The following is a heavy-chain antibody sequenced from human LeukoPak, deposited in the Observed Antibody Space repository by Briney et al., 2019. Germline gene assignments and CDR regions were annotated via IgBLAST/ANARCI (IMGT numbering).Heavy chain of an antibody. CDR2: IRSKAHGGTT. CDR3: ARDQVYYDFWSAY. V-gene: IGHV3-49*04. J-gene: IGHJ4*02. CDR1: GFTFCDYS. D-gene: IGHD3-3*01. Sequence: PGRSLRLSCTGSGFTFCDYSMNWVRQAPGKGLEGVAFIRSKAHGGTTEYAASVKGRFTFSRDDSRSVAYLQMNNLRTEDTAVYYCARDQVYYDFWSAYWGQGTLVTVSS.